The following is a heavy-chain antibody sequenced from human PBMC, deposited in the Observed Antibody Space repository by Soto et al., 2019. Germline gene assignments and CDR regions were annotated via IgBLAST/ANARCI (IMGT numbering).Heavy chain of an antibody. CDR3: AKDTTYYDFWSGYYIPTPPVDWDY. Sequence: HPGGSLRLSCAASGFTFSSYAMSWVRQAPGKGLEWVSAISGSGGSTYYADSVKGRFTISRDNSKNTLYLQMNSLRAEDTAVYYCAKDTTYYDFWSGYYIPTPPVDWDYWGQGTLVTVSS. CDR1: GFTFSSYA. J-gene: IGHJ4*02. V-gene: IGHV3-23*01. D-gene: IGHD3-3*01. CDR2: ISGSGGST.